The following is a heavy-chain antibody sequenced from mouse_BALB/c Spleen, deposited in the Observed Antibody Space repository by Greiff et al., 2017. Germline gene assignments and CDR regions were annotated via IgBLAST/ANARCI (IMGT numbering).Heavy chain of an antibody. D-gene: IGHD1-2*01. Sequence: EVHLVESGGGLVKPGGSLKLSCAASGFTFSSYAMSWVRQSPEKRLEWVAEISSGGSYTYYPDTVTGRFTISRDNAKNTLYLEMSSLRSEDTAMYYCARGTTARGAMDYWGQGTSVTVSS. CDR3: ARGTTARGAMDY. CDR1: GFTFSSYA. CDR2: ISSGGSYT. J-gene: IGHJ4*01. V-gene: IGHV5-9-4*01.